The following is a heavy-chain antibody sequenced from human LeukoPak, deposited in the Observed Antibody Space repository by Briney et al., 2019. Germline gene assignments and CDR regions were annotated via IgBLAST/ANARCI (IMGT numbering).Heavy chain of an antibody. J-gene: IGHJ3*02. CDR1: GYSFTSYW. Sequence: GESLKISCKGSGYSFTSYWIGWARQMPGKGLEWMGIILPSDSDTRYSPSFQGQVTISADKSISTAYLQWSSLKASDTAMYYCARLSYDGSASSAPPDAFDIWGQGTIVTVSS. D-gene: IGHD3-22*01. CDR2: ILPSDSDT. V-gene: IGHV5-51*01. CDR3: ARLSYDGSASSAPPDAFDI.